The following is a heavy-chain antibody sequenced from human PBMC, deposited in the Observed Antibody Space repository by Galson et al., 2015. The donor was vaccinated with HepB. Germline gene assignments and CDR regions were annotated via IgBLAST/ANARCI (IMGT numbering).Heavy chain of an antibody. D-gene: IGHD2-21*01. CDR3: AKVGLNYCGGDCQPWGYFDY. CDR2: ISYDGSNK. V-gene: IGHV3-30*18. J-gene: IGHJ4*02. CDR1: GFTFSSYG. Sequence: SLRLSCAASGFTFSSYGMHWVRQAPGKGLEWVAVISYDGSNKYYADSVKGRFTISRDNSKNTLYLQMNSLRAEDTAVYYCAKVGLNYCGGDCQPWGYFDYWGQGTLVAVSS.